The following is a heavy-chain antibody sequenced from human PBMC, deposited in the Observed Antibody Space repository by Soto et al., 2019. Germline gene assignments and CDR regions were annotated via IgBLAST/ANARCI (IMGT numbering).Heavy chain of an antibody. Sequence: SEPLSLTCTVSSGSVSSGSYYWSWIRQPPGKGLEWIGYIYYSGSTNYNPSLKRRVTISVDTSKNQFSLKLSSVTAADTAVYYCAREAYYYDSSGYSYYFDYWGQGTLVTVSS. CDR1: SGSVSSGSYY. CDR2: IYYSGST. D-gene: IGHD3-22*01. CDR3: AREAYYYDSSGYSYYFDY. V-gene: IGHV4-61*01. J-gene: IGHJ4*02.